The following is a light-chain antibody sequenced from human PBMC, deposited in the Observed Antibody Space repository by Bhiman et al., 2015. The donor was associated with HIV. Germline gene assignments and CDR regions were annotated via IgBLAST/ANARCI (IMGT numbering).Light chain of an antibody. Sequence: QSALTQPASVSGSPGQSITISCTGTSSDIGGFNYVSWYQQYPGKAPKLIIYDVTVRPSGVSNRFSGSSSGSTASLTISGLLAEDEADYYCSSYTVSASFVFGGATKVTVL. CDR3: SSYTVSASFV. V-gene: IGLV2-14*03. CDR1: SSDIGGFNY. CDR2: DVT. J-gene: IGLJ1*01.